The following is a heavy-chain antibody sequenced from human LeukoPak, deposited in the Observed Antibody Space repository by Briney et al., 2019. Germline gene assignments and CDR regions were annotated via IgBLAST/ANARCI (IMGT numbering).Heavy chain of an antibody. V-gene: IGHV1-2*02. CDR1: GCTFSGYY. J-gene: IGHJ4*02. D-gene: IGHD1-26*01. CDR3: ARGRGGATTGFDH. CDR2: INSNSGAR. Sequence: ASVKASCKASGCTFSGYYMHWVRQAPGQGLESMGWINSNSGARNYAPKFQGRVTFSRDNSISTAYMELSSLRSDDTAIYYCARGRGGATTGFDHWGQGTLVTVSS.